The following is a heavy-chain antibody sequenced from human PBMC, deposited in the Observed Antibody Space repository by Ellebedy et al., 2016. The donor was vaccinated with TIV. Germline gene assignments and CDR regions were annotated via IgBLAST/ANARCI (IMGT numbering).Heavy chain of an antibody. CDR2: IYWDDDK. J-gene: IGHJ3*02. D-gene: IGHD3-22*01. CDR3: AHIDSSGYEDQDAFDI. V-gene: IGHV2-5*02. Sequence: SGPTLVXPTQTLTLTCTFSGFSLSTSGVGVGWTRQPPGKVLEWLALIYWDDDKRYSPSLKSRLTITKDTSKNQVVLTMTNMDPVDTATYYCAHIDSSGYEDQDAFDIWGQGTMVTVSS. CDR1: GFSLSTSGVG.